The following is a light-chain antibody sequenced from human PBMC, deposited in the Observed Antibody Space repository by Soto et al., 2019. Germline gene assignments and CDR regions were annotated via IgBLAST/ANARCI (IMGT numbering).Light chain of an antibody. CDR2: WAS. CDR3: QQYYATPRT. V-gene: IGKV4-1*01. Sequence: DIVMTQSPDSLAVSLGERATINCKSSQNILFSSTNENYLAWYQQKPGHPPRLLIYWASTRESGVPERFSGSGSGTYFTLTISSLQAEDVAVYYCQQYYATPRTFGQGTRVESK. CDR1: QNILFSSTNENY. J-gene: IGKJ1*01.